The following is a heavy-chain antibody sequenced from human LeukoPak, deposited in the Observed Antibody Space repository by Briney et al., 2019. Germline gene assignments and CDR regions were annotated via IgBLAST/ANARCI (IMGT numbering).Heavy chain of an antibody. CDR3: AKAPVTTCRGAYCYPFDY. V-gene: IGHV3-23*01. D-gene: IGHD2-21*01. CDR1: GFTLSSYA. Sequence: GGSLRLSCVGSGFTLSSYAMSWVRQDPGKGLQWVSAISDSGNTYHADSVKGRFTISRDSSKNTLFLQMNRLRPEDAAVYYCAKAPVTTCRGAYCYPFDYWGQGTLVTVSS. J-gene: IGHJ4*02. CDR2: ISDSGNT.